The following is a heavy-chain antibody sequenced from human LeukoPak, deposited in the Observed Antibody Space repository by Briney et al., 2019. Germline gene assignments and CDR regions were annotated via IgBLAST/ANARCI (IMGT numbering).Heavy chain of an antibody. D-gene: IGHD1-1*01. CDR3: ARVMEAGKNYYYYGMDV. J-gene: IGHJ6*02. V-gene: IGHV3-30-3*01. Sequence: GRSLRLSCAASGFTFSSYAMHWVRQAPGKGLEWVAVISYDGSNKYYADSVKGRFTISRDNSKSTLYLQMNSLRAEDTAVYYCARVMEAGKNYYYYGMDVWGQGTTVTVSS. CDR2: ISYDGSNK. CDR1: GFTFSSYA.